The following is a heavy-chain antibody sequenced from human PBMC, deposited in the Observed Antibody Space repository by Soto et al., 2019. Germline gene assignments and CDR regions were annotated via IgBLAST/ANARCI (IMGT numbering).Heavy chain of an antibody. V-gene: IGHV4-34*01. CDR3: ARGQIQQRSNDYYGMDV. CDR1: GGSFSGYY. CDR2: INHSGST. J-gene: IGHJ6*02. Sequence: QVQLQQWGAGLLKPSETLSLTCAVYGGSFSGYYLSWIRQPPGRGLEWIGEINHSGSTNYNPSLKSRVTISVDTSKSQFSLNLISVTAADTAVYYCARGQIQQRSNDYYGMDVWGQGTTVTVSS. D-gene: IGHD6-13*01.